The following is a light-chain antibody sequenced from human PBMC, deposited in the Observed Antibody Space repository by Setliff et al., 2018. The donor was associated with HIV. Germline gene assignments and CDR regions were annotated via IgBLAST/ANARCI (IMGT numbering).Light chain of an antibody. CDR1: SSNIGANT. CDR2: SDN. CDR3: ATWDDSLNGRV. Sequence: QSVLTQPPSASGTPGQGVTISCSGGSSNIGANTVNWYQQLPGTAPKLLMYSDNQRPSGVPDRFSVSKSGTSASLAISGLQSEDEVDYYCATWDDSLNGRVFGTGTKVTV. V-gene: IGLV1-44*01. J-gene: IGLJ1*01.